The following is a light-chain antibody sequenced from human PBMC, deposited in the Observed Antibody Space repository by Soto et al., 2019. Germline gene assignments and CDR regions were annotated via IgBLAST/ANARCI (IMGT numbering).Light chain of an antibody. CDR3: QSYDRSLSGFYV. V-gene: IGLV1-40*01. Sequence: QSVLTQPPSVSGAPGQRITISCTGSSSNIGADYDVHWYQQLPGTAPKLLIYGNNNRPSGVPDRFSCSKSGTSASLAITGLQAEDEAYYYCQSYDRSLSGFYVFGTGTKVTVL. CDR2: GNN. CDR1: SSNIGADYD. J-gene: IGLJ1*01.